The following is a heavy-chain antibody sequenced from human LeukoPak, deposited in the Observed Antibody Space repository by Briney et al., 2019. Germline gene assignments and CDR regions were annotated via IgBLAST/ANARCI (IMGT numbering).Heavy chain of an antibody. D-gene: IGHD3-3*01. Sequence: PSETLSLTCAVYGGSFSGYYWSWLRQPPGKGLEWIGEINHSGSTNYNPSLKSRVTISVDTSKNQFSLKLSSVTAADTAGYYCARGGVITIFGVVRRRAFDIWGQGTMVTVSS. CDR3: ARGGVITIFGVVRRRAFDI. V-gene: IGHV4-34*01. CDR2: INHSGST. CDR1: GGSFSGYY. J-gene: IGHJ3*02.